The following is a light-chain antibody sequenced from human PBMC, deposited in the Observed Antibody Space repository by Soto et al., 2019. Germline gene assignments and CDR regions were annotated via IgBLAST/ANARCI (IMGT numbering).Light chain of an antibody. V-gene: IGKV3-15*01. J-gene: IGKJ1*01. Sequence: EIVMTQSPATLSVSPGERVTLSCRASQSVSSNLAWYQQIPGQAPRLLIFVTSARATGIPARFSGSGSGTEFALTISSLQSEDFAVYYCQHYSDWPWTFGQGTKVEIK. CDR1: QSVSSN. CDR3: QHYSDWPWT. CDR2: VTS.